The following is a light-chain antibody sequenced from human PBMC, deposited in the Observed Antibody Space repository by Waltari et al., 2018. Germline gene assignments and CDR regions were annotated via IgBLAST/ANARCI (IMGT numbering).Light chain of an antibody. CDR3: AAWDDSLSGPV. V-gene: IGLV1-44*01. CDR1: SFNIGNNV. J-gene: IGLJ3*02. Sequence: QSVLTQPPSASGTPGQTVTISCSGRSFNIGNNVVTWYQHLPGTPPKLVIDKNDHRPSGAPARCSGSKSGTSASLAISGLQSEDEAEYFCAAWDDSLSGPVFGGGTKLAVL. CDR2: KND.